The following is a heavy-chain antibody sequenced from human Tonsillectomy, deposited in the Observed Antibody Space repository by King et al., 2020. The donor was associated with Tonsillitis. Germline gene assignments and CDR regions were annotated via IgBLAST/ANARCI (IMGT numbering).Heavy chain of an antibody. CDR1: GFTFDDYT. CDR2: ITWDGGST. J-gene: IGHJ4*02. V-gene: IGHV3-43*01. D-gene: IGHD5-24*01. CDR3: ATERLQFFDY. Sequence: VQLVESGGVVVQPGGSLRLSCAASGFTFDDYTMHWVRKAPGKGLEWDSLITWDGGSTFYADSVKGRFTISRDNSKNSLSLQMNSLRPEDTALYYCATERLQFFDYWGQGTLVTVSS.